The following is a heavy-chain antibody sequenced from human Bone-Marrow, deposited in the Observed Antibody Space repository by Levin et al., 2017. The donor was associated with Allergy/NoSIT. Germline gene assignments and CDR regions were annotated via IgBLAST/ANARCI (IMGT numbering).Heavy chain of an antibody. D-gene: IGHD6-19*01. V-gene: IGHV3-23*01. Sequence: PGGSLRLSCAASGFTFRSNVMSWVRQTPGKGLEWVSAISGSGGSTYYVDSVKGRFTISRENSENTLNLQMNNLRAEDTAVYFCAKGKDGGWHYYYGLDGWGQGTTVTVS. CDR2: ISGSGGST. CDR1: GFTFRSNV. J-gene: IGHJ6*02. CDR3: AKGKDGGWHYYYGLDG.